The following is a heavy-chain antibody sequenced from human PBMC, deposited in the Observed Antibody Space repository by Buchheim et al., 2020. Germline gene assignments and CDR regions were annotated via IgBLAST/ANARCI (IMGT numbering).Heavy chain of an antibody. CDR3: ARGNQIKYFDL. CDR2: INHSGDT. J-gene: IGHJ2*01. V-gene: IGHV4-34*01. CDR1: GGSFSGYY. Sequence: QVQLQQWGAGLLKPSETLSLTCAVYGGSFSGYYWSWIRQPPGKGLEWIGEINHSGDTNYKSSLKSRVTVFVDTSTNQFSLKMSSVTAADTAVYYCARGNQIKYFDLWGRGTL.